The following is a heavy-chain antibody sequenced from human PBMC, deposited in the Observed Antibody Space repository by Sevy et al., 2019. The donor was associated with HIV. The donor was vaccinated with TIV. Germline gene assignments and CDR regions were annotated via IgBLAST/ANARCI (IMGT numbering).Heavy chain of an antibody. CDR1: GGSISSSSYY. Sequence: SETLSLTCTVSGGSISSSSYYWGWIRQPPGKGLEWIGSIYYSGSTYYNPSLKSRVTISVDTSKNQLSLKLSSVTAADTAVYYCARHQGGGVIANFDYWGQRTLVTVSS. CDR3: ARHQGGGVIANFDY. CDR2: IYYSGST. V-gene: IGHV4-39*01. J-gene: IGHJ4*02. D-gene: IGHD3-16*02.